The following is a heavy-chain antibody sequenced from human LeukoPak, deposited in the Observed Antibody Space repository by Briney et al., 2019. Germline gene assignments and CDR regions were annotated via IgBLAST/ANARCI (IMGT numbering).Heavy chain of an antibody. CDR1: GFTFSSYA. D-gene: IGHD3-10*01. Sequence: PGGSLRLSCAASGFTFSSYAMHWVRQAPGKGLEWVAVISYDGSNKYYADSVKGRFTISRDNSKNTLYLQMNSLRAEDTAVYYCARDYYGSGSYWNWGQGTLVTVSS. J-gene: IGHJ4*02. V-gene: IGHV3-30-3*01. CDR3: ARDYYGSGSYWN. CDR2: ISYDGSNK.